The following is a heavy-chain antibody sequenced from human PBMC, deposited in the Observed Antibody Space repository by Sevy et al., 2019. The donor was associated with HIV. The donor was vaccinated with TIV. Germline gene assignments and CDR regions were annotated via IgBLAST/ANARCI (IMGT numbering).Heavy chain of an antibody. Sequence: GPVKVSCKASGDTFTNNYMHLVRQAPGQGLEWMGIIDPSGGNASYAQKFQGRVSMTRDTSTSTIYLDLSSLRSEDTAVYYCVRADPAQHFDSWGQGTLVTVSS. J-gene: IGHJ4*02. CDR2: IDPSGGNA. V-gene: IGHV1-46*01. CDR3: VRADPAQHFDS. CDR1: GDTFTNNY.